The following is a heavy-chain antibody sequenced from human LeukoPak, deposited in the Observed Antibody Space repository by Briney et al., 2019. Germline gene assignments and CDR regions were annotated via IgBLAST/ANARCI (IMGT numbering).Heavy chain of an antibody. J-gene: IGHJ3*02. CDR1: GFTVRNHA. Sequence: GGSLILSCAASGFTVRNHAMNWGRQGPGKGLLWLAVIWYDGSQRYYADSVKGRFTISRDNSRDTAYLQMNSLRVEDTAVYFCARDARRTFDIWGQGTMVTVSS. CDR2: IWYDGSQR. CDR3: ARDARRTFDI. V-gene: IGHV3-33*01.